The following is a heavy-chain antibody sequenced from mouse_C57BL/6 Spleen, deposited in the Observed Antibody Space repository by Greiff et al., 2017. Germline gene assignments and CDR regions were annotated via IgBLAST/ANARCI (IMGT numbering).Heavy chain of an antibody. J-gene: IGHJ2*01. Sequence: EVKLMESGPGLVKPSQSLSLTCSVTGYSITSGYYWNWIRQFPGNKLEWMGYISYDGSNNYNPSLKNRISITRDTSKNQFFLKLNSVTTEDTATYYCARDYSNYLDYWGQGTTLTVSS. V-gene: IGHV3-6*01. CDR1: GYSITSGYY. CDR3: ARDYSNYLDY. CDR2: ISYDGSN. D-gene: IGHD2-5*01.